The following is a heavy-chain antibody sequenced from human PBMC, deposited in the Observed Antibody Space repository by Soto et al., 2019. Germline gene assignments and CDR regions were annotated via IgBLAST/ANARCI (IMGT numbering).Heavy chain of an antibody. V-gene: IGHV4-59*01. CDR3: ARDNEGYCTNGVCYLNWFDP. Sequence: SETLSLTCTVSGGSISSYYWSWIRQPPGKGLEWIGYIYYSGSTNYNPSLKSRVTISVDTSKNQFSLKLSSVTAADTAVYYCARDNEGYCTNGVCYLNWFDPWGQGTLVTVSS. CDR1: GGSISSYY. CDR2: IYYSGST. D-gene: IGHD2-8*01. J-gene: IGHJ5*02.